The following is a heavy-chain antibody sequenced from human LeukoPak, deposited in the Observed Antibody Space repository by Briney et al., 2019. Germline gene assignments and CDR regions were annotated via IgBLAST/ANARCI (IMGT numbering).Heavy chain of an antibody. CDR1: GFTFSSYA. Sequence: GGSLRLSCAASGFTFSSYAMHWVRQAPGKGLEWVAVISYDGSNKYYADSVKGRFTISRDNSKNTLYLQINSLRAEDTAVYYCARDGESGQWLYYFDYWGQGTLVTVSS. J-gene: IGHJ4*02. V-gene: IGHV3-30*04. CDR3: ARDGESGQWLYYFDY. CDR2: ISYDGSNK. D-gene: IGHD6-19*01.